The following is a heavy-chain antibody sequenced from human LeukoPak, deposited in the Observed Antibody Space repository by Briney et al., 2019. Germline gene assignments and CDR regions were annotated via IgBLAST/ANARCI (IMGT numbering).Heavy chain of an antibody. CDR1: GGSISSSSYY. V-gene: IGHV4-61*01. J-gene: IGHJ3*02. Sequence: SETLSLTCTVSGGSISSSSYYWGWVRQPPGKGLEWIGYIYYSGSTNYNPSLKSRVTISVDTSKNQFSLKLSSVTAADTAVYYCARDHQRGYAFDIWGQGTMVTVSS. CDR3: ARDHQRGYAFDI. CDR2: IYYSGST. D-gene: IGHD3-10*01.